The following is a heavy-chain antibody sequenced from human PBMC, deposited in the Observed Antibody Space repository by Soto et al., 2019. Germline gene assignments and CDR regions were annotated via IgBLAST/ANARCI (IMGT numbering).Heavy chain of an antibody. D-gene: IGHD3-16*02. CDR3: AQVAPTRADVGSLSYYGLDV. V-gene: IGHV3-23*01. CDR2: ISASGINT. CDR1: GFTFSNYA. J-gene: IGHJ6*02. Sequence: PGGSLRLSCAASGFTFSNYAMSWVRQAPGKGLEWVSTISASGINTYYTDSVKGRFTISRGNSKNTLFLQMNSLTAEDTAVLYSAQVAPTRADVGSLSYYGLDVWGQGTTVTVSS.